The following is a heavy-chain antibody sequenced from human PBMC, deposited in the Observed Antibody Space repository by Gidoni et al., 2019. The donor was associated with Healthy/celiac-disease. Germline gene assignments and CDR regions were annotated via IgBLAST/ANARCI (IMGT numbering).Heavy chain of an antibody. CDR1: GGNFSSYA. D-gene: IGHD3-3*01. CDR2: IIHIFGTA. CDR3: ARDRDTIFGVVTSNWFDP. V-gene: IGHV1-69*06. Sequence: QVQLVQSGAEVKKPGSSVKVSCKASGGNFSSYAISWVRQAPGQGLEWMGGIIHIFGTANYAQKFQGRVTITADKSTSTAYMELSSLRSEDTAVYYCARDRDTIFGVVTSNWFDPWGQGTLVTVSS. J-gene: IGHJ5*02.